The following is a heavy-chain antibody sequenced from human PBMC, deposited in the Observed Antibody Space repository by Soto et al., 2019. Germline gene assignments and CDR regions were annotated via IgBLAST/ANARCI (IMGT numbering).Heavy chain of an antibody. J-gene: IGHJ6*02. CDR1: DDSITRYY. D-gene: IGHD6-13*01. CDR2: THYSGSA. Sequence: SETLSLTCTVSDDSITRYYWSWIRRPPGKGLEWIGYTHYSGSANYNPSLMSRLTMSVDTSKNQFSLSLRSVTAADTAVYYCARLSPLILAGASYYHSMDVWGQGAPVTVSS. CDR3: ARLSPLILAGASYYHSMDV. V-gene: IGHV4-59*12.